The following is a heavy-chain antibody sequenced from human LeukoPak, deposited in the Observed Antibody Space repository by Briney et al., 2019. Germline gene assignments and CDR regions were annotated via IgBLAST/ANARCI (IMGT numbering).Heavy chain of an antibody. CDR1: GGSFSGYY. J-gene: IGHJ4*02. CDR3: ATIKRGSIYGYFDF. CDR2: INHSGST. Sequence: SETLSLTCAVYGGSFSGYYWSWIRQPPGKGLEWIGEINHSGSTNYNPSLKSRVTISADTSKNQFSLRLSSVTAADTAIYYCATIKRGSIYGYFDFWGQGIKVTVSS. V-gene: IGHV4-34*01. D-gene: IGHD5-18*01.